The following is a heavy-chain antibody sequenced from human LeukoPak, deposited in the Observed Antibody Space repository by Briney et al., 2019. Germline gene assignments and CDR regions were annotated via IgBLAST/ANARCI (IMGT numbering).Heavy chain of an antibody. CDR2: IYNGGII. V-gene: IGHV4-4*07. J-gene: IGHJ5*02. D-gene: IGHD3-10*01. CDR3: ARDSGTTGEVKFDP. CDR1: GDSISRYY. Sequence: PSETLSLTCTVSGDSISRYYWSWIRQPAGKGLEWIGRIYNGGIITYNPSLKSRVTMSIDTSNNQFSLRLRLVTAADTAVYYCARDSGTTGEVKFDPWGQGTLVTVSS.